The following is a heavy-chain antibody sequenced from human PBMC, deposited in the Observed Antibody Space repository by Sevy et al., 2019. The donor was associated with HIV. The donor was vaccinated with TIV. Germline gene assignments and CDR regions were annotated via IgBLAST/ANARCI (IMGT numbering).Heavy chain of an antibody. J-gene: IGHJ4*02. D-gene: IGHD5-18*01. Sequence: GGSLRLSCETSGFTFSSYFINWVRQSPGKGLEWVASIGRSSSHIYYADSVKGRFTISRDNGKNSLYLQMNSLRVDDTAVYYCARDLYKYGYVSAGYDYWGQGTLVTVSS. CDR3: ARDLYKYGYVSAGYDY. V-gene: IGHV3-21*06. CDR2: IGRSSSHI. CDR1: GFTFSSYF.